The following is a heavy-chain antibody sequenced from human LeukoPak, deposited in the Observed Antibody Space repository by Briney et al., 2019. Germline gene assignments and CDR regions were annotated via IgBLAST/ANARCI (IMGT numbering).Heavy chain of an antibody. J-gene: IGHJ3*02. D-gene: IGHD3-22*01. CDR2: IWNDGSNK. Sequence: GGSLRLSCAASGFTFSSYGMHWVRQAPGKGLEWVAVIWNDGSNKYYADSVKGRFTISRDNSKNTLYLQMNSLRAEDTAVYYCARVHSLYYYDSSGYGAFDIWGQGTMVTVSS. V-gene: IGHV3-33*01. CDR1: GFTFSSYG. CDR3: ARVHSLYYYDSSGYGAFDI.